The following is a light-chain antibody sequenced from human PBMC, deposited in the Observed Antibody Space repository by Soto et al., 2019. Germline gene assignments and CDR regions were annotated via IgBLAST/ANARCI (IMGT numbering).Light chain of an antibody. CDR1: SSDVGAYNY. CDR3: CSYAGSYNYV. CDR2: DVS. V-gene: IGLV2-11*01. Sequence: QSALTQPRSVSGSPGQSVTISCTGTSSDVGAYNYVSWYQHLPGKAPRVMLYDVSKRPSGVPARFSGSKSGTTASLTISGHEADDEGDYYCCSYAGSYNYVFGSGTKVTVL. J-gene: IGLJ1*01.